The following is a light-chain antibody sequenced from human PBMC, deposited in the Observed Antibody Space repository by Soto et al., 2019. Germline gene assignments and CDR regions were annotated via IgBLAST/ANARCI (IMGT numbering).Light chain of an antibody. Sequence: QSVLTQPPSASGTPGQRVTISCSGSSSNIGRNTVHWYQHLPGTAPKLLIYSNHQRPSGVTDRFSGSKSGTSASLAISGLQSDVEADYYCAAWDDSLNGLIFGGGTKLTVL. CDR2: SNH. J-gene: IGLJ2*01. CDR3: AAWDDSLNGLI. V-gene: IGLV1-44*01. CDR1: SSNIGRNT.